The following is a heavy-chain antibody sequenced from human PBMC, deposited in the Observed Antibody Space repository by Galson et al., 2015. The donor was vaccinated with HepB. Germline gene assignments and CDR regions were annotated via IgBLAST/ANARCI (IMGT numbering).Heavy chain of an antibody. CDR3: ARRGMATIGGPTFDY. D-gene: IGHD5-24*01. V-gene: IGHV1-18*01. CDR2: ISAYNGNA. Sequence: SVKVSCKASGYTFTRFGISWVRQAPGQGLEWMGWISAYNGNANYAQKLQGRVTMTTDTSTSTAYMELRSLRFDDTAVYYCARRGMATIGGPTFDYWGQGTLVTVSS. J-gene: IGHJ4*02. CDR1: GYTFTRFG.